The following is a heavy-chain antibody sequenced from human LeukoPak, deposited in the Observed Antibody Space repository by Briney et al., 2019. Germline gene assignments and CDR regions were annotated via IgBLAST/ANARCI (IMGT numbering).Heavy chain of an antibody. D-gene: IGHD6-19*01. CDR1: GYTFTSYD. Sequence: ASVKVSCKASGYTFTSYDINWVRQATGQGLEWMGWMNPNSGNTGYAQKFQGRVTMTRDTYISTAYMELSRLRSDDTAVYYCASRSWAGLFDYWGQGTLVTVSS. CDR3: ASRSWAGLFDY. J-gene: IGHJ4*02. V-gene: IGHV1-8*02. CDR2: MNPNSGNT.